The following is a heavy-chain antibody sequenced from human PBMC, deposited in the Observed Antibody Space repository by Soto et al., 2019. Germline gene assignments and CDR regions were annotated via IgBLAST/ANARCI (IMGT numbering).Heavy chain of an antibody. CDR2: MNPNSGNT. Sequence: ASVKVSCKASGYTSTSYDINWVRQATGQGLEWMGWMNPNSGNTGYAQKFQGRVTMTRNTSISTAYMELSSLRSEDTAVYYCARGGGEVIRNYYYYMDVWGKGTTVTVSS. CDR3: ARGGGEVIRNYYYYMDV. D-gene: IGHD3-22*01. V-gene: IGHV1-8*01. J-gene: IGHJ6*03. CDR1: GYTSTSYD.